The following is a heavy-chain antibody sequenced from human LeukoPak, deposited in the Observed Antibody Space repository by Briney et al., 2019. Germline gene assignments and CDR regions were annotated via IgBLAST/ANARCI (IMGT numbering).Heavy chain of an antibody. Sequence: PSETLSLTCTVSGGSISSGGYYWSWIRQHPGKGLEWIGYIYYSGSTYHNPSLKSRVTISVDTSKNQFSLKLSSVTAADTAVYYCARVSQSLDTGTTAWDWFDPWGQGTLVTVSS. CDR3: ARVSQSLDTGTTAWDWFDP. CDR1: GGSISSGGYY. V-gene: IGHV4-31*03. J-gene: IGHJ5*02. CDR2: IYYSGST. D-gene: IGHD1-7*01.